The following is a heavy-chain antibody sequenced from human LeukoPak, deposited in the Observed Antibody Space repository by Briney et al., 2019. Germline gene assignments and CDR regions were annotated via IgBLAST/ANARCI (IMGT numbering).Heavy chain of an antibody. D-gene: IGHD6-13*01. J-gene: IGHJ4*02. CDR1: GFTFSYYF. V-gene: IGHV3-11*01. CDR2: ISNSGGTI. CDR3: ARMRSSWYFDH. Sequence: PGGSLRLSCAASGFTFSYYFMTLSRQAPGKGLEWVSYISNSGGTIYYSDSVQGRFTISRDNAKNLLYLEMDSLRAGDTAVYYCARMRSSWYFDHWGQGSLVTVSS.